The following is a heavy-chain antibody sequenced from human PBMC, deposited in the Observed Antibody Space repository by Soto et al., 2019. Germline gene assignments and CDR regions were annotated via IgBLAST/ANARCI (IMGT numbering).Heavy chain of an antibody. CDR3: AKQVTTGTALYDY. CDR2: ISETGEKI. CDR1: GFTFRNYA. D-gene: IGHD1-1*01. Sequence: EVQLLESGGDLVQPGGSLRLSCAASGFTFRNYAMGWARQAPGMGLEWVSVISETGEKIYYADSVKGRFTISRDNSKNTLYLQMNSLVDEDTAVYYCAKQVTTGTALYDYWGQGSLVTVSS. J-gene: IGHJ4*02. V-gene: IGHV3-23*01.